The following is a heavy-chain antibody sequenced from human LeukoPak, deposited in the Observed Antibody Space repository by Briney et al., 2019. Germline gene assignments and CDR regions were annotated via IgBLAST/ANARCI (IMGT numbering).Heavy chain of an antibody. V-gene: IGHV3-7*01. Sequence: GESLRLSCAASGFSFSRSYMNWIRQAPGKGLEWVATIKQNGVDKYYVDSVKGRFTISRDTAKNSLFLQMNSLRAEDTAVYYCARADCSSSTCYLRRSWFDPWGQGTLVTVSS. CDR2: IKQNGVDK. CDR3: ARADCSSSTCYLRRSWFDP. CDR1: GFSFSRSY. D-gene: IGHD2-2*01. J-gene: IGHJ5*02.